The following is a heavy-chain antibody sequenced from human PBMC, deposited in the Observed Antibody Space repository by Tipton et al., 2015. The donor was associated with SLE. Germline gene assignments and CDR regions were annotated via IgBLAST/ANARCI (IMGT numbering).Heavy chain of an antibody. D-gene: IGHD5-24*01. CDR2: IYYSGRT. CDR1: GGSISSSSYY. Sequence: TLSLTCTVSGGSISSSSYYWGWIRQPPGKGLEWIGYIYYSGRTNYNPSLKSRVTISVDTSKNQFSLKLSSVTAADTAVYYCARGEMATMGFDYWDQGTLVTVSS. V-gene: IGHV4-61*05. J-gene: IGHJ4*02. CDR3: ARGEMATMGFDY.